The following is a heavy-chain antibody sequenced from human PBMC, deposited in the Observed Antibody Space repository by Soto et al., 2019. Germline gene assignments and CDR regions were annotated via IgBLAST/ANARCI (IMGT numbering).Heavy chain of an antibody. CDR3: ARGSGPPEHATYLFDY. CDR2: INYDGDT. V-gene: IGHV4-34*01. CDR1: GGSFSGYY. D-gene: IGHD2-15*01. J-gene: IGHJ4*02. Sequence: PSETLSLTCGVFGGSFSGYYWTWIRQPPGEGLQWIGEINYDGDTDYNSSLKSRVTISVDPSKRQFSLKLTSVTATDTAVYFCARGSGPPEHATYLFDYWGQGVLVTVSS.